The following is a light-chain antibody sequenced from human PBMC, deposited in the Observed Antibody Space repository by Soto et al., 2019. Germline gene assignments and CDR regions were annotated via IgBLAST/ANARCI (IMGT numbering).Light chain of an antibody. CDR3: QSYDSSLSVVV. CDR2: GNN. Sequence: QSVLTQPPSVSGAPGQRVTISCTGSSSNIGAGYDVHWYQQLPGTAPKLLIHGNNNRPSGVPDRFSGSKSGTSASLAITGLQAEDEADYYCQSYDSSLSVVVFGGGTQLTVL. V-gene: IGLV1-40*01. CDR1: SSNIGAGYD. J-gene: IGLJ2*01.